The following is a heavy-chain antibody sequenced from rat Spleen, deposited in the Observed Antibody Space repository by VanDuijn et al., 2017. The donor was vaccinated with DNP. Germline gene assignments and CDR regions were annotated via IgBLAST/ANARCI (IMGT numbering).Heavy chain of an antibody. CDR3: ARRRLPYWYFDF. CDR2: INTGSGGT. CDR1: GYTFTTYY. Sequence: QVQLQQSGAELAKPGSSVKISCKASGYTFTTYYISWIKQTTGQDREYIGYINTGSGGTNYNEKFKGKDTLTVDKSSSTAFMQLSSLTPDDSAVYYCARRRLPYWYFDFWGPGTMVTVSS. D-gene: IGHD1-4*01. J-gene: IGHJ1*01. V-gene: IGHV1-43*01.